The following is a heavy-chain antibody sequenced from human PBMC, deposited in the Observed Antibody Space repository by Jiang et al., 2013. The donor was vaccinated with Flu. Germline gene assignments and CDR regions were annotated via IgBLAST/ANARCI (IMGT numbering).Heavy chain of an antibody. CDR2: IKSDGSST. CDR1: GFSFSSYW. Sequence: VQLVESGGGLVQPGGSLRLSCAASGFSFSSYWMYWVRQAPGKGLVWVSRIKSDGSSTSYADSVKGRITISRDNAKNTLNLQMNSLRAEDTAVYYCARGIPNHYGLDVWGQGTTVTVSS. D-gene: IGHD2-21*01. V-gene: IGHV3-74*01. J-gene: IGHJ6*02. CDR3: ARGIPNHYGLDV.